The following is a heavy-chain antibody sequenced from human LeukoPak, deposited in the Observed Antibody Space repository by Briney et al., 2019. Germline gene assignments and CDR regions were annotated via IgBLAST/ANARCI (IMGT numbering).Heavy chain of an antibody. CDR1: GGSISSSSYY. J-gene: IGHJ4*02. CDR3: ARRGGYDILTGSDY. Sequence: SETLSLTCTVSGGSISSSSYYWGWIRQPPGKGLEWIGSIYYSGSTYYNPSLKSRVTISVDTSKNQFSLKLSSVTAADTAVYYCARRGGYDILTGSDYWGQGTLVTVSS. V-gene: IGHV4-39*01. D-gene: IGHD3-9*01. CDR2: IYYSGST.